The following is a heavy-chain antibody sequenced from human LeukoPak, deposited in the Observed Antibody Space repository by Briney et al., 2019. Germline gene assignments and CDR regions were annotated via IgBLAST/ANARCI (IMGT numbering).Heavy chain of an antibody. Sequence: PSETLSLTCTVSGGSISGYYWSWIRQPPGKGLEWVGEINHSGSTNYNPSLKSRVTISVDTSKNQFSLKLSSVTPADTAVYYCARRMYYYGSGSYPRLYYYYYMDVWGKGTTVTISS. CDR1: GGSISGYY. V-gene: IGHV4-34*01. D-gene: IGHD3-10*01. CDR3: ARRMYYYGSGSYPRLYYYYYMDV. CDR2: INHSGST. J-gene: IGHJ6*03.